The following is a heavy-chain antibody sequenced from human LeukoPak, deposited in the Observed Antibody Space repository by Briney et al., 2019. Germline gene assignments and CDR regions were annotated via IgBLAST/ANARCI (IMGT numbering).Heavy chain of an antibody. V-gene: IGHV5-51*01. J-gene: IGHJ4*02. Sequence: GASLQISCNGSGYSFTSSWIGWVRQMPGKGLEWMGIIYPGDSDTRYSPSFQGQVTISADKSISTASLQWSSLKASDTAMYYCAIYSDTYYFDHWGQGTLVTVSS. CDR1: GYSFTSSW. CDR3: AIYSDTYYFDH. CDR2: IYPGDSDT. D-gene: IGHD1-26*01.